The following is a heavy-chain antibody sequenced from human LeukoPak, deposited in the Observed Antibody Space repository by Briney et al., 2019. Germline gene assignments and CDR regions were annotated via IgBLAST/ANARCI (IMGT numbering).Heavy chain of an antibody. CDR1: GGSISSYY. J-gene: IGHJ5*02. D-gene: IGHD3-22*01. CDR2: IYTSGST. CDR3: ARGWSSMRGPDKGSPNWFDP. Sequence: SETLSLTCTVSGGSISSYYWSWIRQPAGKGLEWIGRIYTSGSTNYNPSLKSRVTMSVDTSKNQFSLKLSSVTAADTAVYYCARGWSSMRGPDKGSPNWFDPWGQGTLVTVSS. V-gene: IGHV4-4*07.